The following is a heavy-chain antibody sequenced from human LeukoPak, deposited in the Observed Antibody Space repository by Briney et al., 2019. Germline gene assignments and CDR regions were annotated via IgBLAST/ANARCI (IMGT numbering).Heavy chain of an antibody. Sequence: GRSLRLSCVGSGFTFSSYGINWVRQAPGKGLEWVAVIWYDGSEKYYADSVKGRFTISRDNSKNTVYLQMNSLRGEDTAVYYCARWGLAGSYDYWGQGTLVTVSS. CDR1: GFTFSSYG. D-gene: IGHD6-19*01. V-gene: IGHV3-33*01. J-gene: IGHJ4*02. CDR2: IWYDGSEK. CDR3: ARWGLAGSYDY.